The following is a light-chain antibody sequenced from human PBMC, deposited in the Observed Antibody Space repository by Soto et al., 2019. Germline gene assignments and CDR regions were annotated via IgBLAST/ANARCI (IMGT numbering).Light chain of an antibody. CDR2: GVS. J-gene: IGKJ1*01. Sequence: EIVLTQSPGTLSLSPGERATLSCRASQSVSSSYLAWYQQKPGQAPRLLIYGVSNRATGIPARFSGSGSGTDFTLTISSLEPEDFAVYYCQQHSNWFSWSFGQGTKVDIK. V-gene: IGKV3D-20*02. CDR3: QQHSNWFSWS. CDR1: QSVSSSY.